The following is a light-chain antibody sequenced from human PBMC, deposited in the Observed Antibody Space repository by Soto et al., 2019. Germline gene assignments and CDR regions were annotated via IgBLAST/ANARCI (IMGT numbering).Light chain of an antibody. J-gene: IGKJ3*01. CDR3: QQYGSSPPFT. V-gene: IGKV3-20*01. CDR2: GAS. CDR1: QSVSSSY. Sequence: EIVLTQSPGTLSLSPGERATLSCRASQSVSSSYLAWYQQKPGQAPRLLIYGASSRATGIPDRFSDSGSGTDFTLTTSRLEHEDFAVYYCQQYGSSPPFTFGPETKVDIK.